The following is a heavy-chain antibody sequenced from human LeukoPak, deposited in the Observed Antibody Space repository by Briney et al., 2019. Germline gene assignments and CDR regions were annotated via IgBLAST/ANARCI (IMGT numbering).Heavy chain of an antibody. CDR1: GYTFTGYY. J-gene: IGHJ4*02. V-gene: IGHV1-2*02. CDR2: INPNSGGT. CDR3: ASGYYDSSGYYQGFDY. D-gene: IGHD3-22*01. Sequence: ASVKVSCKASGYTFTGYYMHWVRQAPGQGLEWMGWINPNSGGTTYAQKFQGRVTMTRDTSISTAYMELSRLRSDDTAVYYCASGYYDSSGYYQGFDYWGQGTLVTVSS.